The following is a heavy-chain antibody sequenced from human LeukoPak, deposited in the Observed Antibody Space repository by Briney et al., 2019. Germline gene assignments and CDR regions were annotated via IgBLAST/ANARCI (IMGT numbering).Heavy chain of an antibody. D-gene: IGHD3/OR15-3a*01. CDR3: ARDQFAFGLFDY. V-gene: IGHV3-53*01. CDR1: GFTVSSNY. CDR2: IYSGGST. Sequence: QPGGSLRISCAASGFTVSSNYTSCGRQAPGKGLEWVSVIYSGGSTYYADPVKGRFTISRDSSKNALYIQMNSLGAEDTAVYYCARDQFAFGLFDYWGQGTLVTVSS. J-gene: IGHJ4*02.